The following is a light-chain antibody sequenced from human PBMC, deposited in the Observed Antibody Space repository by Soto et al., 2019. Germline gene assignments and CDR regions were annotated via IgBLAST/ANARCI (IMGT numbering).Light chain of an antibody. Sequence: QSVLTQPPSVSAAPGQKVTISCSGSSSNIGNNYVSWYQQLPGTAPKLLIDENNKRPSGIPARFSGSKSGTSATLGITGLQTGDEADYYCGTWDSSLSAVVFGGGTKVTVL. V-gene: IGLV1-51*02. CDR2: ENN. J-gene: IGLJ2*01. CDR3: GTWDSSLSAVV. CDR1: SSNIGNNY.